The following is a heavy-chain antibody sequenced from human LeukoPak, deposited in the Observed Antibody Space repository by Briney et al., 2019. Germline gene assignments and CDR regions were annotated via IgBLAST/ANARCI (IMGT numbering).Heavy chain of an antibody. J-gene: IGHJ5*02. CDR2: ISSSGGTI. CDR1: GFTFSSYE. V-gene: IGHV3-48*03. CDR3: ARTERSSWYKDWFDP. Sequence: PGGSLRLSCAASGFTFSSYEMNWVRQAPGKGLEWVSYISSSGGTIYYADSVKGRFTISRDNAKNSLYLQMNSLRAEDTAVYYCARTERSSWYKDWFDPWGQGTLVTVSS. D-gene: IGHD6-13*01.